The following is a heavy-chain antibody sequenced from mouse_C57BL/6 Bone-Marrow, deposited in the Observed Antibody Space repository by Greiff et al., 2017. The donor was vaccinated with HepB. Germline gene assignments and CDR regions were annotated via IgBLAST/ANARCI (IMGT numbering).Heavy chain of an antibody. CDR2: IYPGDGDT. J-gene: IGHJ2*01. V-gene: IGHV1-80*01. CDR1: GYAFSSYW. Sequence: VQLQQSGAELVKPGASVKISCKASGYAFSSYWMNWVKQRPGKGLEWIGQIYPGDGDTNYNGKFKGKATLTADKSSSTAYMQLSSLTSEDSAVYFCARRGYGSSYSYWGQGTTLTVSS. CDR3: ARRGYGSSYSY. D-gene: IGHD1-1*01.